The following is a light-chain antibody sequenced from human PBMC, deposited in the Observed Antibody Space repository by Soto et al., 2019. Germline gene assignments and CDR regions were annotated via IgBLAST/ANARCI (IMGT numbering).Light chain of an antibody. CDR2: GAS. J-gene: IGKJ5*01. Sequence: EILLTQSPGTLSLSPGERATLSCRASQSISSDYLAWYQQKPGQAPRLLIYGASSRATGIPDRFSGSGSGTDFTLTISRLEPEDFAVYYCQQHGGSPPITFGQGTRLEIK. CDR1: QSISSDY. V-gene: IGKV3-20*01. CDR3: QQHGGSPPIT.